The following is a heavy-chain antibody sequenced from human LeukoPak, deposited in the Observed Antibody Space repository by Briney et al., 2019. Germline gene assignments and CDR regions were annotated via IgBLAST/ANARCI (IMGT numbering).Heavy chain of an antibody. CDR2: INPTSTSI. D-gene: IGHD3-3*01. J-gene: IGHJ4*02. CDR3: AKGVYGFLEWLPQYPLYYFDY. V-gene: IGHV3-21*04. Sequence: PGGSLRLSCVASGLTFSDYSINWVRRAPGKGLEWVSSINPTSTSIYYADAVRGRFTISRDNSKNTLYLQMNSLRAEDTAVYYCAKGVYGFLEWLPQYPLYYFDYWGQGTLVTVSS. CDR1: GLTFSDYS.